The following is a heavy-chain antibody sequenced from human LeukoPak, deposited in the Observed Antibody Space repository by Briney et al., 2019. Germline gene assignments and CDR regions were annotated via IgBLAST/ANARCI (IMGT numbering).Heavy chain of an antibody. J-gene: IGHJ3*02. CDR1: GFTFRSYS. CDR2: ISSSSSYI. CDR3: ARLGGDAFDI. V-gene: IGHV3-21*01. Sequence: GGSLRLSCAAPGFTFRSYSMNWVRQARGKGVEWVSSISSSSSYIYYADSVKGRFTISRDNAKNSLYLQMNSLRAEDTAVYYCARLGGDAFDIWGQGTMVTVSS. D-gene: IGHD3-10*01.